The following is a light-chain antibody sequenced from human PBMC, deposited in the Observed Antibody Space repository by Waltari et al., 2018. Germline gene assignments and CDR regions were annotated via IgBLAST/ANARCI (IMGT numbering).Light chain of an antibody. CDR2: EVT. Sequence: QSALTQPASVSGSPGQSITISCTGTSSDVGGYHLVSWYQQPPGKAPKLMIYEVTNRPSGVSYRFSGSKSGNTASLTISGLQVEDEADYYCTSYTSTSTLVFGGGTKLTVL. CDR3: TSYTSTSTLV. V-gene: IGLV2-14*01. CDR1: SSDVGGYHL. J-gene: IGLJ2*01.